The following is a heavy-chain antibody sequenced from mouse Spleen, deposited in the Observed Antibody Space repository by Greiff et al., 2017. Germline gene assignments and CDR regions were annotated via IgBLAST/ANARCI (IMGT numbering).Heavy chain of an antibody. Sequence: EVKLMESGPGLVKPSQSLSLTCSVTGYSITSGYYWNWIRQFPGNKLEWMGYISYDGSNNYNPSLKNRISITRDTSKNQFFLKLNSVTTEDTATYYCARVMITDWYFDVWGAGTTVTVSS. D-gene: IGHD2-4*01. V-gene: IGHV3-6*01. CDR3: ARVMITDWYFDV. J-gene: IGHJ1*01. CDR2: ISYDGSN. CDR1: GYSITSGYY.